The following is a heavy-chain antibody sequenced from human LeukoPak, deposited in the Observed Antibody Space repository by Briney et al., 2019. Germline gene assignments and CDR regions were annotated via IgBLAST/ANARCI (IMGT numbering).Heavy chain of an antibody. CDR1: GFTFSSYA. D-gene: IGHD3-3*01. Sequence: GGSLRLSCAASGFTFSSYAMSWVRQAPGKGLEWVSAISGSGGRTYYADSVKGRFTISRDNSKNTLYLHMSSLRAEDTAVYCCGKNHDFWSGTSYYFDYWGQGTLVTVSS. CDR3: GKNHDFWSGTSYYFDY. J-gene: IGHJ4*02. CDR2: ISGSGGRT. V-gene: IGHV3-23*01.